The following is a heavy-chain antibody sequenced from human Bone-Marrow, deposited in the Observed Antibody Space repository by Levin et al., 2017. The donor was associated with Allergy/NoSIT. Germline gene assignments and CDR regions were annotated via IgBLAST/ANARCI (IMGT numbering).Heavy chain of an antibody. Sequence: LSLTCAASGFTFSSSEMNWVRQAPGKGLEWVSYISSSGSTIYYADSVKGRFTISRDNAKNSLYLQMNSLRAEDTAVYYCARDREVRITIFGVVIDQTYGMDVWGQGTTVTVSS. D-gene: IGHD3-3*01. CDR1: GFTFSSSE. CDR3: ARDREVRITIFGVVIDQTYGMDV. V-gene: IGHV3-48*03. J-gene: IGHJ6*02. CDR2: ISSSGSTI.